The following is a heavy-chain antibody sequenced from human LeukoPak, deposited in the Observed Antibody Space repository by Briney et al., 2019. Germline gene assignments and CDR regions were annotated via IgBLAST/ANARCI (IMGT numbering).Heavy chain of an antibody. J-gene: IGHJ4*02. CDR2: IDPSDSYT. CDR1: GYSFTIYW. D-gene: IGHD4-23*01. Sequence: GESLKISCKGSGYSFTIYWISWVRQMPGKGLEWMGKIDPSDSYTNYSPSFQGHVTISADKSISTAYLQWSSLKASDTAMYYCARVLGNSEDYWGQGTLVTVSS. V-gene: IGHV5-10-1*01. CDR3: ARVLGNSEDY.